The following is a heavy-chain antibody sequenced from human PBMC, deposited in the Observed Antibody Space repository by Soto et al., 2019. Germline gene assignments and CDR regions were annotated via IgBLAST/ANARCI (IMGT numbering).Heavy chain of an antibody. CDR1: GFSLRTSGVG. CDR2: IYWDDDK. J-gene: IGHJ4*02. Sequence: QITLKESGPTLVKPTQTLTLTCSFSGFSLRTSGVGVGWIRQPPGKALEWLALIYWDDDKRYRPSLKSRLTITKDTSKNQVVLTMPNMDPVDTATYYCAHSGGWTDYGHSAFEFDYWVQGTLVTVSS. V-gene: IGHV2-5*02. CDR3: AHSGGWTDYGHSAFEFDY. D-gene: IGHD4-17*01.